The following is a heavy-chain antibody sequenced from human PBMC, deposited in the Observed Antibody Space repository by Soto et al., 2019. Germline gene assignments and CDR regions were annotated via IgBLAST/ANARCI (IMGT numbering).Heavy chain of an antibody. Sequence: ASVKVSCKASGGTFCSYAISWVRQAPGQGLEWMGGIIPIFGTANYAQKFQGRVTITADKSTSTAYMELSSLRSEDTAVYYCARVYYDSSGSPFGPWGQGTLVTVSS. D-gene: IGHD3-22*01. J-gene: IGHJ5*02. V-gene: IGHV1-69*06. CDR3: ARVYYDSSGSPFGP. CDR1: GGTFCSYA. CDR2: IIPIFGTA.